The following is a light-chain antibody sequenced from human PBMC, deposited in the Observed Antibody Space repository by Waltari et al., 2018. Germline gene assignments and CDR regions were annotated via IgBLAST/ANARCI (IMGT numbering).Light chain of an antibody. Sequence: FVLTQSPGPLSLSPGERATLSCRASENVPAVYVAWYRQKPGQSPRLLMYGVSTRAAGIPERFSGSEAGTDFTLNVSRLEPEDFAVYYCHQYGSLPWTFGQGTRVDIK. CDR2: GVS. CDR1: ENVPAVY. V-gene: IGKV3-20*01. CDR3: HQYGSLPWT. J-gene: IGKJ1*01.